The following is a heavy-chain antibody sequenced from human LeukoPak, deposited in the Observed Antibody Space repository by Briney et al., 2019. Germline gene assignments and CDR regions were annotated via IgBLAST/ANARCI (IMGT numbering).Heavy chain of an antibody. V-gene: IGHV1-69*13. J-gene: IGHJ3*02. D-gene: IGHD2-2*02. CDR1: GGTFSSYA. CDR3: AREYCSSTSCYTDGAFDI. Sequence: SVKVPCKASGGTFSSYAISWVRQAPGQGLEWMGGIIPIFGTANYAQKFQGRVTITADESTSTAYMELSSLRSEDTAVYYCAREYCSSTSCYTDGAFDIWGQGTMVTVSS. CDR2: IIPIFGTA.